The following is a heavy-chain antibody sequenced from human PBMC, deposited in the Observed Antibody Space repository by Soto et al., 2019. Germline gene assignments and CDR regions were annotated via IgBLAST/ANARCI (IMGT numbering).Heavy chain of an antibody. Sequence: QLQLQESGPGLVKPSETLSLTCTVSGGSISSSSYYWGWIRQPPGKGLEWIGSIYYSGSTYYNPSLMRRVTISVDTSKNQFSLKLSSVTAADTAVYYCARHGWFITMIVVVITPYFDYWGQGTLVTVSS. J-gene: IGHJ4*02. CDR3: ARHGWFITMIVVVITPYFDY. D-gene: IGHD3-22*01. CDR1: GGSISSSSYY. V-gene: IGHV4-39*01. CDR2: IYYSGST.